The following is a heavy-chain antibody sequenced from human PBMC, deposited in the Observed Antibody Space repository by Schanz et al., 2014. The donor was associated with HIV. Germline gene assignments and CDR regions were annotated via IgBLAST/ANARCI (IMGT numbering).Heavy chain of an antibody. CDR1: RVTFFSTS. Sequence: EVQLLESGGGLVQPGGCLLLSFAASRVTFFSTSIIWVRQAPGKGLEWVSAMSGSGGSTYYADSVKGRFTISRDNSKNTLYLQMNSLRAEDTAIYYCARGEKGEDWGQGTLVTVSS. CDR3: ARGEKGED. CDR2: MSGSGGST. D-gene: IGHD3-10*01. V-gene: IGHV3-23*01. J-gene: IGHJ4*02.